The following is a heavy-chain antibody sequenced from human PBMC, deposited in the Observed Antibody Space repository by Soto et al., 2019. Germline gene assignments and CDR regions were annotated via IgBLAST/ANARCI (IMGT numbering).Heavy chain of an antibody. CDR2: IKSKIDGGTT. CDR3: ATDSTQTYCDGGTCYSIRTKIHDS. CDR1: GFTFSNAW. J-gene: IGHJ4*02. Sequence: EVQLVESGGGLIKPGGSLRLSCAGSGFTFSNAWMSWVRQAPGKGLEWVGRIKSKIDGGTTDFTAPVKGRFTISRKDSKNTLYLQMNGLKNEDIAVYYCATDSTQTYCDGGTCYSIRTKIHDSWGQGTLVSVSS. D-gene: IGHD2-15*01. V-gene: IGHV3-15*01.